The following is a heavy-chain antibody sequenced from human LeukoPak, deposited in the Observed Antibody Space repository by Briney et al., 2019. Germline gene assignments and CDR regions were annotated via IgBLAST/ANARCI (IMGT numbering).Heavy chain of an antibody. J-gene: IGHJ6*02. D-gene: IGHD2-2*02. V-gene: IGHV1-18*01. CDR2: IGAYNGNT. CDR3: AREDIVVVPAAIRIYCYYGMDV. CDR1: GYTFTSYG. Sequence: ASVKVSCKASGYTFTSYGISWVRQAPGQGLEWMGWIGAYNGNTNYAQKLQGRVTMATDTSTSTAYMELRSLRSDDTAVYYCAREDIVVVPAAIRIYCYYGMDVWGQGTTVTVSS.